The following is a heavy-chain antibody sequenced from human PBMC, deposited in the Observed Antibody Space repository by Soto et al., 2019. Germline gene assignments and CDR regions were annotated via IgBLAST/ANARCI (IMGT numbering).Heavy chain of an antibody. CDR2: IYPGDSDT. Sequence: PGESLKISCKGSGYSFTSYWIGWVRQMPGKGLEWMGIIYPGDSDTRYSPSFQGQVTISADKSISTAYLQWSSLKASDTAMYYRARHWAYYDSSGYYLDYWGQGTLVTVSS. J-gene: IGHJ4*02. D-gene: IGHD3-22*01. V-gene: IGHV5-51*01. CDR3: ARHWAYYDSSGYYLDY. CDR1: GYSFTSYW.